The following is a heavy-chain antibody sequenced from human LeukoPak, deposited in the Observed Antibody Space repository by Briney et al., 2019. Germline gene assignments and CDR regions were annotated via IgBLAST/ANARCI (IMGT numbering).Heavy chain of an antibody. J-gene: IGHJ5*02. CDR3: ARDGRYCSSTSCSYNWFDP. Sequence: XETLSLTCTVSGGSISSSSYYWGWVRQPPGKGLEWIGSIYYSGSTYYNPSRKSRVTISVYTAKNEFSLKLSSVTAADTAVYYCARDGRYCSSTSCSYNWFDPWGQGTLVTVSS. CDR2: IYYSGST. CDR1: GGSISSSSYY. D-gene: IGHD2-2*01. V-gene: IGHV4-39*07.